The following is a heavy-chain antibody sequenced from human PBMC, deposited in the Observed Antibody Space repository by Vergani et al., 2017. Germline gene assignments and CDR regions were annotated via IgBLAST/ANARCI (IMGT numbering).Heavy chain of an antibody. J-gene: IGHJ4*02. CDR1: GFALNRHA. V-gene: IGHV3-30-3*01. CDR2: ISFDGTNE. D-gene: IGHD5-24*01. Sequence: QVQLVESGGGVVQPGTSLRLSCVVSGFALNRHAMYWVRQAPGKGLEWVVGISFDGTNEYYPDLVKGRFTISKDISKHTLYLQMNSLRGDDASVYYCARETRDTPASLDYWGQGTLVTVSS. CDR3: ARETRDTPASLDY.